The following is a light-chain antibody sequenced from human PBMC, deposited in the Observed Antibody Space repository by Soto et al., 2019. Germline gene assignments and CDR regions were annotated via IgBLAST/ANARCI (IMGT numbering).Light chain of an antibody. CDR3: QQYGSSPWA. Sequence: EIVMTQSPATLSVSPGERATLSCRASQSVSILLAWYQQKPGKAPRLLIYRASSRDTGIPERFSGRGSGTDFTLTISRLEPEDVAVYYCQQYGSSPWAFGPGTKVDIK. CDR1: QSVSIL. V-gene: IGKV3-20*01. J-gene: IGKJ1*01. CDR2: RAS.